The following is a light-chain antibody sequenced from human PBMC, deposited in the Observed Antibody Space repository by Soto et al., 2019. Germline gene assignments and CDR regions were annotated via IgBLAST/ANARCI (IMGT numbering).Light chain of an antibody. Sequence: YELTQPPSVSVAPGKTARITCGGNNIGSKSVHWYQQKPGQAPVLVIYYDSDRPSGIPERFSGSNSGNTATLTISRVEAGDEADYYCQVWDSSSDPSYVFGTGTKLTVL. CDR2: YDS. CDR3: QVWDSSSDPSYV. J-gene: IGLJ1*01. CDR1: NIGSKS. V-gene: IGLV3-21*04.